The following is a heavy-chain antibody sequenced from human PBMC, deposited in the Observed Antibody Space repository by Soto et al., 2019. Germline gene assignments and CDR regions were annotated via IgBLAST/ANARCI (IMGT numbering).Heavy chain of an antibody. CDR3: ARDVAVAGGYYYGMDV. V-gene: IGHV4-30-4*01. CDR1: GGSISSGDYY. CDR2: IYYSGST. J-gene: IGHJ6*02. D-gene: IGHD6-19*01. Sequence: SETLSLTCTVSGGSISSGDYYWSWIRQPPGKGLEWIGYIYYSGSTYYNPSLKSRVTISVDTSKNQFSLKLSSVTAADTAVYYCARDVAVAGGYYYGMDVWGQGTTVTVSS.